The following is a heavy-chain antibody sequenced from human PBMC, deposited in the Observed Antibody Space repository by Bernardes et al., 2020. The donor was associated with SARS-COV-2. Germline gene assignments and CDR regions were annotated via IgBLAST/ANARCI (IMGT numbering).Heavy chain of an antibody. CDR2: INTASDT. D-gene: IGHD4-4*01. CDR1: GFIFGNYD. Sequence: VGSLILSCSASGFIFGNYDMHWVRQIPGQGLEWVSGINTASDTYYEDSVKGRFIVSRDNAKSSLYLQMDGLSVGDTAVYYCVAAGYSTGWPRYYYYGVDVWGQGITVAVSS. V-gene: IGHV3-13*04. CDR3: VAAGYSTGWPRYYYYGVDV. J-gene: IGHJ6*02.